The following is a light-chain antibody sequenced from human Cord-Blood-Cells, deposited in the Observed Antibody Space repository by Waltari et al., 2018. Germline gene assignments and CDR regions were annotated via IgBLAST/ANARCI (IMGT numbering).Light chain of an antibody. J-gene: IGLJ3*02. CDR3: SPYAASNKRM. Sequence: SSLTPPPSASGSSGQTVTTPSTRASSYVGGYNCITWYQEHPGKAPKLMIYEVSKRPSRFPDRFSGSKSGNTASLTVSGLQAEDEADYYCSPYAASNKRMFCGGTKLTVL. CDR2: EVS. V-gene: IGLV2-8*01. CDR1: SSYVGGYNC.